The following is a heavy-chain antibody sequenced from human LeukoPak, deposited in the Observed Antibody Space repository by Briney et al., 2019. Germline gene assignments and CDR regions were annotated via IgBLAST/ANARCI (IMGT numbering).Heavy chain of an antibody. Sequence: ASVKVSCKASGYTFTSYDINWVRQATGQGLEWMGWMNPNSGNTGYAQKFQGRVTITRNTSISTAYMELSSLRSEDTAVYYCAQIGGYYYDGSGYYAFDYWGQGTLVTVSS. CDR3: AQIGGYYYDGSGYYAFDY. CDR2: MNPNSGNT. CDR1: GYTFTSYD. V-gene: IGHV1-8*03. J-gene: IGHJ4*02. D-gene: IGHD3-22*01.